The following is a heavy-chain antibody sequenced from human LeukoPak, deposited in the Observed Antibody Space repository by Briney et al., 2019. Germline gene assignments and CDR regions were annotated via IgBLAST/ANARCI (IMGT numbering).Heavy chain of an antibody. CDR1: GGSISSGGYY. CDR2: IYYSGST. J-gene: IGHJ4*02. V-gene: IGHV4-31*03. D-gene: IGHD2-2*01. Sequence: TLSLTCTVSGGSISSGGYYWSWIRQHPGKGLEWIGYIYYSGSTYYNPSIKSRVTISVDTSKNQFSLKLSSVTAADTAVYYCARAALGYCSSTSCFNFDYWGQGTLVTVSS. CDR3: ARAALGYCSSTSCFNFDY.